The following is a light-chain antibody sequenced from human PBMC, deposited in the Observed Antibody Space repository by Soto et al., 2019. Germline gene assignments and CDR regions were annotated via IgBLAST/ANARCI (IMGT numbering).Light chain of an antibody. CDR1: QSISRT. CDR2: GAS. Sequence: EIVLTQSPDTLSVSPGERATLSCRASQSISRTLAWYQQKPGQAPRLLIYGASTRATDVPDRFSGSGSGADFTLTISRLEPEDFAVYYCQQYGSSPPRTFGQGTKVDIK. CDR3: QQYGSSPPRT. V-gene: IGKV3-20*01. J-gene: IGKJ1*01.